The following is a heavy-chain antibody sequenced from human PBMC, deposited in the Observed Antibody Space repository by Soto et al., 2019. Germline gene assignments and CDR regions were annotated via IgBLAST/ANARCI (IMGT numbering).Heavy chain of an antibody. Sequence: PGGSLKISCKGSAYSFTSYWIGWVRQMPGKGLEWMGIIYPGDSDTRYSPSFQGQVTISADKSISTAYLQWSSLKASDTAMYYCARPKVHILTGYFHHPLDYWGQGPLVTVAS. CDR3: ARPKVHILTGYFHHPLDY. V-gene: IGHV5-51*01. J-gene: IGHJ4*02. CDR2: IYPGDSDT. CDR1: AYSFTSYW. D-gene: IGHD3-9*01.